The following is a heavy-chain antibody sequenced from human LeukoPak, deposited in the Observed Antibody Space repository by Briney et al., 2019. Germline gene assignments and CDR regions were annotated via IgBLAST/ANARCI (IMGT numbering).Heavy chain of an antibody. D-gene: IGHD3-16*02. J-gene: IGHJ4*02. Sequence: SETLSLTCTVSGGSISSSSSEWGWVREPGGKGLEWIGSIYYSGSTYYNPSLKSRVTMSVHTSRNHFSLKMTSVTAAATAVYYCARDNRSLLASWGQGILVTVSS. CDR2: IYYSGST. CDR1: GGSISSSSSE. CDR3: ARDNRSLLAS. V-gene: IGHV4-39*07.